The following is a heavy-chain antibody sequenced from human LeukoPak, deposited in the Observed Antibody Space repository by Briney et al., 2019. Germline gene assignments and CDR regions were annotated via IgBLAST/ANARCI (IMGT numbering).Heavy chain of an antibody. Sequence: SETLSLTCVVSGDSINGYYWGWIRQPPGKGLEWIGSIYYSGSTYYNSSLKSRVTISVDTSKNQFSLKLSSVTAADTAVYYCARLRDIYDSSGYLDYWGQGTLVTVSS. V-gene: IGHV4-39*01. CDR3: ARLRDIYDSSGYLDY. CDR1: GDSINGYY. D-gene: IGHD3-22*01. J-gene: IGHJ4*02. CDR2: IYYSGST.